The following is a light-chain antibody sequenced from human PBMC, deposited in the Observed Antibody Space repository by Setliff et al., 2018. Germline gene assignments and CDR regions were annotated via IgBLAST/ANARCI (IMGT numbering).Light chain of an antibody. CDR2: EVT. Sequence: QSALTQPPSASGSPGQSVTISCSGTNNDVGAYDYVSWYQQHPGKAPKLILSEVTERPSGVPDRFSGSKSGNTASLTVSGLQAEDEADYYCSSYAESNSWVFGGGTKVTVL. J-gene: IGLJ3*02. CDR1: NNDVGAYDY. V-gene: IGLV2-8*01. CDR3: SSYAESNSWV.